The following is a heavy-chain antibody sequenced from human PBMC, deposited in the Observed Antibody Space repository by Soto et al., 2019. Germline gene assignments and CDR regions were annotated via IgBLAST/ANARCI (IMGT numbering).Heavy chain of an antibody. CDR1: GFTLSSYG. D-gene: IGHD6-6*01. V-gene: IGHV3-30*18. CDR3: SKDLYSSSSYYYGMDV. Sequence: QVQLVESGGGVVQPGRSLRLSCAASGFTLSSYGMHWVRQAPGKGLEWVAVISYDGTNKYYADSVKGRFTISRDNSKNTLYLQMNGLRAEDTSVYYCSKDLYSSSSYYYGMDVWGQGTTVTVSS. CDR2: ISYDGTNK. J-gene: IGHJ6*02.